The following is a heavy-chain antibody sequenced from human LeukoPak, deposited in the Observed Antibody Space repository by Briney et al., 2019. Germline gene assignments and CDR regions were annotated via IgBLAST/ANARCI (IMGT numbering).Heavy chain of an antibody. J-gene: IGHJ4*02. CDR2: IYTSGST. D-gene: IGHD4-17*01. CDR3: ARELHDYGDYGTVYYFDY. Sequence: SETLSLTCTVSGGSISSYYWSWIRQPAGKGLEWIGRIYTSGSTNYNPSLKSRVTMSVDTSKNQFSLKLSSVTAADTAVYYCARELHDYGDYGTVYYFDYWGQGTLVTVSP. V-gene: IGHV4-4*07. CDR1: GGSISSYY.